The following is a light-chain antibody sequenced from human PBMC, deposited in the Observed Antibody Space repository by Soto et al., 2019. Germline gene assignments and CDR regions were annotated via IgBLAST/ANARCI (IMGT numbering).Light chain of an antibody. CDR1: SSDVGGYNY. CDR3: SSDAGSSDV. Sequence: QSALTQPPSASGSPVQSVAIACTGTSSDVGGYNYVSWYQQHPGKAPKLMIYEVNKRPSGVPDRFSGSKSGNTASLTVSGLQAEDEADYYCSSDAGSSDVFGTGTKLTVL. CDR2: EVN. J-gene: IGLJ1*01. V-gene: IGLV2-8*01.